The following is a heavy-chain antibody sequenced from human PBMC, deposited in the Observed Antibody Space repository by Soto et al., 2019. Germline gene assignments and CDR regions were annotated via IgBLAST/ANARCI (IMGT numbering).Heavy chain of an antibody. CDR3: SRVRYYYYTAAYFWRGFDY. Sequence: EGSLRLSCAASGFTFSTYSMNWVRQAPGKGLEWASSISSSSNYIYYADSVKGRFTVSRDNARNSLYLQMNSLRAEDTAVYYCSRVRYYYYTAAYFWRGFDYWGQGTLVTVSS. D-gene: IGHD3-22*01. J-gene: IGHJ4*02. CDR1: GFTFSTYS. V-gene: IGHV3-21*06. CDR2: ISSSSNYI.